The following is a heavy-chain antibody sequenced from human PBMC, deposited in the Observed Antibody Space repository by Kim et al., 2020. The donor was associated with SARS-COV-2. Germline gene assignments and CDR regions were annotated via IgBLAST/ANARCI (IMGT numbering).Heavy chain of an antibody. D-gene: IGHD2-21*01. V-gene: IGHV3-7*01. CDR3: ARSIDY. J-gene: IGHJ4*02. CDR2: INPDGSEQ. Sequence: GGSLKLSCEVSGFTFSNYWMSWVRQAPGRGLECVAKINPDGSEQYYVDSAKGRFTISRDNAKISPNLQMNSLRAEDTAVYYCARSIDYWGQGILVTVSS. CDR1: GFTFSNYW.